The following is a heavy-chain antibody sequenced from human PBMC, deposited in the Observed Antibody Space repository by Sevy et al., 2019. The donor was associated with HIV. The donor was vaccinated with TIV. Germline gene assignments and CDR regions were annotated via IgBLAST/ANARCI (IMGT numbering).Heavy chain of an antibody. D-gene: IGHD2-2*01. CDR2: ISSSSSYI. Sequence: GSLRLSCAASGFTFSSYSMNWVRQAPGKGLEWVSSISSSSSYIYYADSVKGRFTISRDNAKNSLYLQMNSLRAEDTAVYYCASHPGYQHYYYYMDVWGKGTTVTVSS. CDR1: GFTFSSYS. CDR3: ASHPGYQHYYYYMDV. V-gene: IGHV3-21*01. J-gene: IGHJ6*03.